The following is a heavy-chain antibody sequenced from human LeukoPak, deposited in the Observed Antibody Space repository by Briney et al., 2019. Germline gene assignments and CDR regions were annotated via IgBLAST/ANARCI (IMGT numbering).Heavy chain of an antibody. CDR1: GGSISSYF. J-gene: IGHJ6*03. CDR3: ASVRRGFGESSKYYSYYYMDV. Sequence: SETLSLTCTISGGSISSYFWSWIRQPPGKGLEWIGYIYYTGSTNYNPSLKSRVIISLDTSKNQFSLKLSAVTAADTAVYYCASVRRGFGESSKYYSYYYMDVWGNGTTVTISS. D-gene: IGHD3-10*01. V-gene: IGHV4-59*08. CDR2: IYYTGST.